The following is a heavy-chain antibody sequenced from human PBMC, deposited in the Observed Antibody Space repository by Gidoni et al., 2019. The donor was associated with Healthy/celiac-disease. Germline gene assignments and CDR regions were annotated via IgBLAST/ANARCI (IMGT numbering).Heavy chain of an antibody. CDR3: ARDGETSPPPSPIDY. D-gene: IGHD2-21*01. CDR2: SYYSVST. V-gene: IGHV4-39*07. Sequence: QLQLQESGPGLVKPSETLSLTCTVSGGSISSSSYYWGWIRQPPGKGLEWIGSSYYSVSTYYNPSLKSRVTISVDTSKNQFSLKLSSVTAADTAVYYCARDGETSPPPSPIDYWGQGTLVTVSS. J-gene: IGHJ4*02. CDR1: GGSISSSSYY.